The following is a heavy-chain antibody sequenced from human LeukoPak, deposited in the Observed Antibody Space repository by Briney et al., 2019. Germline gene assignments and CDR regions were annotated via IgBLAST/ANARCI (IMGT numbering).Heavy chain of an antibody. Sequence: GESLKISCKGSGYGFTSYWIGWGRRMPGKGVEWMGIIYPGDSDTRYSPSFQGQVTISADKSISTAYLQWSSLKASDTAMYYCARGGIAVASNYYYYGMDVWGQGTTVTVSS. CDR3: ARGGIAVASNYYYYGMDV. D-gene: IGHD6-19*01. CDR1: GYGFTSYW. J-gene: IGHJ6*02. CDR2: IYPGDSDT. V-gene: IGHV5-51*01.